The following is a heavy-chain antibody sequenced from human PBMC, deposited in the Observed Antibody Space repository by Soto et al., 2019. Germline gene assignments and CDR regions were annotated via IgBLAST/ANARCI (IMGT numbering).Heavy chain of an antibody. CDR3: TRAARFPSLSLY. D-gene: IGHD3-10*01. CDR2: ISSSGSTA. J-gene: IGHJ4*02. V-gene: IGHV3-48*03. Sequence: GGSLRLSCAASGLTFSRFVLPWVRQAPGKGLEWISYISSSGSTAYYASSVEGRFTISRDNANNSVYLQMDSLTAEDTALYYGTRAARFPSLSLYWGPGALLAVST. CDR1: GLTFSRFV.